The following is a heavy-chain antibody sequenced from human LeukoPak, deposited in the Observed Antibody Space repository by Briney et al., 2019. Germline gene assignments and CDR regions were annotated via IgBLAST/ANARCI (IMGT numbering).Heavy chain of an antibody. CDR2: IRYDVSNK. J-gene: IGHJ4*02. V-gene: IGHV3-30*02. CDR1: GFSFTIYG. D-gene: IGHD2-2*01. Sequence: GGSLRLSSAAPGFSFTIYGMHWVRQAPGKGLECVSFIRYDVSNKYYADSVKGRFIISRDNSKNTLYLQMNSLRAEDTAVYYCAKDRAAGYCSSTSCYAYYFDYWGQGTLVTVSS. CDR3: AKDRAAGYCSSTSCYAYYFDY.